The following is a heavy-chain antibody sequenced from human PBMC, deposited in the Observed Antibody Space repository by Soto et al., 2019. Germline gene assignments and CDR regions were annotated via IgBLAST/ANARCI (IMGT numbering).Heavy chain of an antibody. J-gene: IGHJ4*02. D-gene: IGHD1-26*01. CDR3: ARESTIVGAARYYFDY. V-gene: IGHV4-4*07. CDR2: IYTSGST. CDR1: GGSISSYY. Sequence: SETLSLTCTVSGGSISSYYWSWIRQPAGKGLEWIGRIYTSGSTNYNPSLKSRVTMSVDTSKNQFSLKLSSVTAADTAVYYCARESTIVGAARYYFDYWGQGTLVTVSS.